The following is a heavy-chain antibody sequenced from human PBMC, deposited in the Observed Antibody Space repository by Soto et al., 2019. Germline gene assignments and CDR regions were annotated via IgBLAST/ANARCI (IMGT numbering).Heavy chain of an antibody. CDR2: ISAYNGNT. CDR1: GYTFTSYG. Sequence: QVQLVQSGAEVKKPGASVKVSYKASGYTFTSYGITWVRQAPGQGLEWMGWISAYNGNTNYAQKLQGRVTMTTDTSTSTAYMELRSLRSDDTAVYYCARDIVATIWGYYYYGMDVWGQGTTVTVSS. CDR3: ARDIVATIWGYYYYGMDV. J-gene: IGHJ6*02. D-gene: IGHD5-12*01. V-gene: IGHV1-18*01.